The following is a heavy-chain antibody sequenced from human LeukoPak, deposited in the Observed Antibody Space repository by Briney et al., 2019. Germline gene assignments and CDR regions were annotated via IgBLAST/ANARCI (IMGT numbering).Heavy chain of an antibody. CDR3: ARDRDSSVDY. D-gene: IGHD6-19*01. V-gene: IGHV3-48*02. J-gene: IGHJ4*02. CDR1: GCTFSSYS. CDR2: ISSSSSTI. Sequence: WESLRLSCAASGCTFSSYSMNWVRQPPGKGLEWVSYISSSSSTIYYADSVKGRFTISRDNAKNSLYLQMNSLRDEDTAVYYCARDRDSSVDYWGQGTLVTVSS.